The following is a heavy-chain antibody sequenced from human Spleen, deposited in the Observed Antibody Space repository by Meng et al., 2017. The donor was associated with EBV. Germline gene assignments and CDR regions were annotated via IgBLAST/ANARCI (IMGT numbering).Heavy chain of an antibody. D-gene: IGHD7-27*01. J-gene: IGHJ4*02. V-gene: IGHV4-4*02. CDR2: IYHAGST. CDR3: AREGTGAAPVSY. Sequence: QVQLQELGPGLVKPSEALSLTCAVSGGSISNNYWWRCVRQPPGKGLEWIGYIYHAGSTNYNPSLKSRVTISVDKSQYHFSLNLTSVTAADTAVYYCAREGTGAAPVSYWGQGILVTVSS. CDR1: GGSISNNYW.